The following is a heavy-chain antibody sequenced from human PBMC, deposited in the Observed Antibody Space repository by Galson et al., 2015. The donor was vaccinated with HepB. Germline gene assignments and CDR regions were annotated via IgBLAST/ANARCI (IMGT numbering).Heavy chain of an antibody. CDR2: ISSSSSGR. Sequence: TFSIYSMNWVRQAPGKGLEWVSYISSSSSGRYYADSVKGRFTISRDNAKNSLYLQMDSLGDEDTAVYYCARETGFYPDYWGQGTLVTVSS. J-gene: IGHJ4*02. V-gene: IGHV3-48*02. D-gene: IGHD3-9*01. CDR3: ARETGFYPDY. CDR1: TFSIYS.